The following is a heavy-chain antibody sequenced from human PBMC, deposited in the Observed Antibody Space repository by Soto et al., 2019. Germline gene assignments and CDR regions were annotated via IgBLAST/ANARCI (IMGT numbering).Heavy chain of an antibody. V-gene: IGHV3-23*01. J-gene: IGHJ4*02. D-gene: IGHD3-3*01. CDR2: ISDSGTRT. CDR1: GFLLTIYS. CDR3: AKGSDLWSGNTHRDFDY. Sequence: PGGSLRLSCAASGFLLTIYSMNLVRQSPGKGLEWVSAISDSGTRTYYADSVKGRFTISRDNSKKTLYLQMNSLRVEDTATYYCAKGSDLWSGNTHRDFDYWGQGTLFTVSS.